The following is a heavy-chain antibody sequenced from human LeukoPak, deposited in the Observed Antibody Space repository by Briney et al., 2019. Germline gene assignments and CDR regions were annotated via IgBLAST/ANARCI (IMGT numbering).Heavy chain of an antibody. CDR3: ARVTAAAGTVDY. D-gene: IGHD6-13*01. CDR2: INHSGGT. CDR1: SGSFSGYY. Sequence: SETLSLTCAVYSGSFSGYYWSWIRQPPGKGLEWIGEINHSGGTNYNPSLKSRVTISVDTSKNQFSLKLSSVTAADTAVYYCARVTAAAGTVDYWGQGTLVTVSS. V-gene: IGHV4-34*01. J-gene: IGHJ4*02.